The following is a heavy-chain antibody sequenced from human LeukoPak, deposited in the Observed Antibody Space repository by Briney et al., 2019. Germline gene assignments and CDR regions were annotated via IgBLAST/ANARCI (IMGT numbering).Heavy chain of an antibody. CDR3: AKDQYSSSWYGISLDY. V-gene: IGHV3-30*02. CDR2: IRYDGSNK. J-gene: IGHJ4*02. CDR1: GFTFSSYG. Sequence: GGSLRLSCAASGFTFSSYGMHWVRQAPGKGLEWVAFIRYDGSNKYYADSVKGRFTISRDNSKNTLYLQMNSLRAEDTAVYYCAKDQYSSSWYGISLDYWGQGTLVTVSS. D-gene: IGHD6-13*01.